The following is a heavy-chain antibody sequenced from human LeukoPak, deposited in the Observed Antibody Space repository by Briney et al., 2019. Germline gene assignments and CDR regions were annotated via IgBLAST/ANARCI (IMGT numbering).Heavy chain of an antibody. V-gene: IGHV3-23*01. J-gene: IGHJ5*02. CDR2: ISGSGGST. D-gene: IGHD3-10*01. Sequence: GGSLRLSCAASGFTFSSYAMSWVRQAPGKGLEWVSAISGSGGSTYYADSVKGRFTISRDNSKNTLYLQMNSLRAEDTAVYYCAKDCAVEFGGLRNRFDPWGQGTLVTVSS. CDR1: GFTFSSYA. CDR3: AKDCAVEFGGLRNRFDP.